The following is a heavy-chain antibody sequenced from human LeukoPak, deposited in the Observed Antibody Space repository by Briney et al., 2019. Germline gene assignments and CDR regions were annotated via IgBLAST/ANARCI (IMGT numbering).Heavy chain of an antibody. CDR3: ARVSDGTSTMIDLGGGDY. CDR2: MNPNSGNT. CDR1: GYTFTSYD. D-gene: IGHD3-22*01. J-gene: IGHJ4*02. Sequence: ASVKVSCKASGYTFTSYDINWVRQATGQGLEWMGWMNPNSGNTGYAQKFQGRVTMTRNTSISTAYMELRSLRSEDTAVYYCARVSDGTSTMIDLGGGDYWGQGTLVTVSS. V-gene: IGHV1-8*01.